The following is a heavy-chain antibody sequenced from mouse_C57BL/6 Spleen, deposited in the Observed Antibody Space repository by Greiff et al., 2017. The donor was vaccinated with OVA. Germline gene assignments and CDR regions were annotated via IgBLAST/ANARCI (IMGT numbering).Heavy chain of an antibody. J-gene: IGHJ2*01. CDR2: IYPGSGNT. V-gene: IGHV1-76*01. D-gene: IGHD4-1*01. CDR1: GYTFTDYY. Sequence: VKLVESGAELVRPGASVKLSCKASGYTFTDYYINWVKQRPGQGLEWIARIYPGSGNTYYNEKFKGKATLTAEKSSSTAYMQLSSLTSEDSAVYFCARRDWDEYYFDYWGQGTTLTVSS. CDR3: ARRDWDEYYFDY.